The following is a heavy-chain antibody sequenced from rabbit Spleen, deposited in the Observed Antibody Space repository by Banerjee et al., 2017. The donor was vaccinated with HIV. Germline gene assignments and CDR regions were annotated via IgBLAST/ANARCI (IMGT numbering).Heavy chain of an antibody. CDR1: GFSFSYGYV. J-gene: IGHJ4*01. CDR3: ARDKELDIWGYEFNL. V-gene: IGHV1S45*01. D-gene: IGHD3-1*01. CDR2: INSISGKV. Sequence: QEQLEESGGDLVKPGGSLTLTCTASGFSFSYGYVMCWVRQAPGKGLEWIACINSISGKVVYANWVNGRFTISKTSSTVDLKMTSLTAADTATYFCARDKELDIWGYEFNLWGPGTLVTVS.